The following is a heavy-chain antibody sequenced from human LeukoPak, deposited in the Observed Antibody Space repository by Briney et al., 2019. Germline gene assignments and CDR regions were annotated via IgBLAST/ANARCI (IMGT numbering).Heavy chain of an antibody. CDR1: GYTFTSYG. D-gene: IGHD3-16*02. CDR2: ISAYNGNT. Sequence: ASVKVSCKASGYTFTSYGISWVRQAPGQGLEWMGWISAYNGNTNYAQKLQGRVTMTTDTSTSTAYMEPRSLRSDDTAVYYCARDYSGYYDYVWGSYRPYYYGMDVWGKGTTVTVSS. CDR3: ARDYSGYYDYVWGSYRPYYYGMDV. J-gene: IGHJ6*04. V-gene: IGHV1-18*04.